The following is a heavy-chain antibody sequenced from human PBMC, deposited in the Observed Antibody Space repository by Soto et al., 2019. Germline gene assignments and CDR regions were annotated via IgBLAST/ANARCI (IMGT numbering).Heavy chain of an antibody. D-gene: IGHD3-9*01. V-gene: IGHV1-3*01. Sequence: ASVKVSCKASGYTFTNYGIHWVRQAPGQSLEWMGWINVYNGNTKYSQKFQDRVTFSRDTSASTAYMGLSSLRSEDAAVYYCARDLDDILTGPNFDPWGQGTLVTVSS. CDR2: INVYNGNT. CDR3: ARDLDDILTGPNFDP. CDR1: GYTFTNYG. J-gene: IGHJ5*02.